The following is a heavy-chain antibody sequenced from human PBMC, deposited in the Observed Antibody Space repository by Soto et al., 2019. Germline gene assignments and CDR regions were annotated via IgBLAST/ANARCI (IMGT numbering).Heavy chain of an antibody. V-gene: IGHV3-74*01. CDR2: INSDESTI. J-gene: IGHJ1*01. CDR1: GFTFGSFW. D-gene: IGHD3-3*01. Sequence: EVQLVESGGGLVKPGGSLRLSCAASGFTFGSFWMHWVRQAPGKGLVWVSRINSDESTINYADSVKGRFIVSRDNAKNTLFLQMNSLRAEDTAVYYCARVARPGYSFRGGLQYLGQGTLVIVSS. CDR3: ARVARPGYSFRGGLQY.